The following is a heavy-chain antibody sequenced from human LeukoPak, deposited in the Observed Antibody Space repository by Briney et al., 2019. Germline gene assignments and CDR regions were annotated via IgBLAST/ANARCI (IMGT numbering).Heavy chain of an antibody. CDR1: GFTFSNAW. Sequence: GGSLRLSCAASGFTFSNAWMSWVRQAPGKGLEWVGRIKSKTDGGTTDYAAPVKGRFTISRDDSKNTLYLQMNSLKTEDTAVYYCTAPAWGYLIFDIWGQGTMVTVPS. V-gene: IGHV3-15*01. D-gene: IGHD3-16*01. J-gene: IGHJ3*02. CDR3: TAPAWGYLIFDI. CDR2: IKSKTDGGTT.